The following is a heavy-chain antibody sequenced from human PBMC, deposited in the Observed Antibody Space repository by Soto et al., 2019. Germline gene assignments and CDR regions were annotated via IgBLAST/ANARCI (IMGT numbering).Heavy chain of an antibody. CDR3: ARDGSGYDFWSGPYFFDY. CDR2: IYYSGRT. Sequence: SETLSLTCTVSGGSISSGGYYWSWIRQHPGKGQEWIGYIYYSGRTNYNPSLKSRVTISVDTSKSQFSLKLSSVSAADTAVYYCARDGSGYDFWSGPYFFDYWGPGTLVTVSS. V-gene: IGHV4-61*08. D-gene: IGHD3-3*01. J-gene: IGHJ4*02. CDR1: GGSISSGGYY.